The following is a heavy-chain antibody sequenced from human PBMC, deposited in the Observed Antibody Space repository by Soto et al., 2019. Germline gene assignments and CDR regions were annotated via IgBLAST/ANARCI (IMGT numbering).Heavy chain of an antibody. CDR3: ARTAYSSSACPKKYCYDRMDV. D-gene: IGHD6-13*01. CDR2: IIPIFGTA. V-gene: IGHV1-69*06. Sequence: ASVKVSCRASGGTFSSYAISWVRQATGQALEWMGGIIPIFGTANYEQKFQGRVTITADNSSSTAYMERSSLRAEATPVSYSARTAYSSSACPKKYCYDRMDVWGQGTTVTIS. J-gene: IGHJ6*02. CDR1: GGTFSSYA.